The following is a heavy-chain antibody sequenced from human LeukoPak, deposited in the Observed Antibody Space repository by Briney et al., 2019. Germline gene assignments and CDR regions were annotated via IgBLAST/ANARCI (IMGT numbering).Heavy chain of an antibody. J-gene: IGHJ4*02. D-gene: IGHD3-10*01. CDR1: DFSVSSNY. Sequence: PGGSLSLSCAASDFSVSSNYMTWVRQAPGKGLECVSIIYSGGTTYFADSVRGRFTISRDNSKNTLYLQMDRLRVEDTAVYYCARKSDSLMLRGGDCWGQGSLVTVSS. CDR2: IYSGGTT. CDR3: ARKSDSLMLRGGDC. V-gene: IGHV3-66*01.